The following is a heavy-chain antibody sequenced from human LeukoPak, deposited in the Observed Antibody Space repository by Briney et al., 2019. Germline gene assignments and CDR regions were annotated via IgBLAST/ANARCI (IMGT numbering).Heavy chain of an antibody. J-gene: IGHJ4*02. CDR1: GGTFSSYA. CDR2: IIPIFGTS. V-gene: IGHV1-69*05. CDR3: ARDREAFDY. Sequence: ASVKVSCKASGGTFSSYAISWVRQAPGQGLEWMGGIIPIFGTSNYAQKFQGRVTVTRDTSTSTVHMELSGLRSEDTAVYYCARDREAFDYWGQGTLVTVSS.